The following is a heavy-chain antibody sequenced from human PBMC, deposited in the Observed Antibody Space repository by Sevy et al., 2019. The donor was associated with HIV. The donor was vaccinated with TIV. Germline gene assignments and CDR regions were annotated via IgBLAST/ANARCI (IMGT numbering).Heavy chain of an antibody. Sequence: GGSLRLSCAASGFTFSSYGMHWVRQAPGKGLEWLAVIWYDGSNKYYADSVKGRFTISRDNSKNTLYLQMNSLRAEDTAVYYCARDDTYGGNDYWGQGTLVTVSS. V-gene: IGHV3-33*01. J-gene: IGHJ4*02. CDR2: IWYDGSNK. CDR3: ARDDTYGGNDY. D-gene: IGHD4-17*01. CDR1: GFTFSSYG.